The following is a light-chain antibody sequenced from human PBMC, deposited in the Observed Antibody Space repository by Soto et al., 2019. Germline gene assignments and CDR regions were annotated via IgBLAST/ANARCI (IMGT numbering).Light chain of an antibody. J-gene: IGLJ1*01. Sequence: QSALTQPASVSGSPGQSITISCTGTSSDVGSYNLVSWYQHHPGKAPKLMIYEDSKRPSGVSNSFSGSKSGNTASLTISGLQAEDEADYYCCSFAGSSTYVFGTGTKVTV. CDR1: SSDVGSYNL. CDR3: CSFAGSSTYV. V-gene: IGLV2-23*01. CDR2: EDS.